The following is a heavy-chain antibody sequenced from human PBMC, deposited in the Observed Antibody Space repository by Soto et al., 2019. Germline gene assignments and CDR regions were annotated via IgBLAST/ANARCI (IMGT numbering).Heavy chain of an antibody. CDR2: ISQDGTIA. J-gene: IGHJ4*02. Sequence: EVQLVESGGGLVQPGGSLRLSCAASGFAFGGYGMHWVRQAPGKGLVWVSRISQDGTIATQADSVKGRFTISRDNAKNTLYLQMNSLRADDTAVYYCLRDQRHWNEFADQWGQGTLVTVSS. CDR1: GFAFGGYG. V-gene: IGHV3-74*01. CDR3: LRDQRHWNEFADQ. D-gene: IGHD1-1*01.